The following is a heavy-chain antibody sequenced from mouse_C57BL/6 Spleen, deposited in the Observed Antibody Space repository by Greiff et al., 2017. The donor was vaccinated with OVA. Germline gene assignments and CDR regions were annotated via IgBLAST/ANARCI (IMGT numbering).Heavy chain of an antibody. Sequence: EVQLVESGGGLVQPGGSLSLSCAASGFTFTDYYMSWVRQPPGKALEWLGFIRNKANGYTTEYSASVKGRFTISRDNSQSILYLQMNALRAEDSATYYCASSSSGWFAYWAQGTLVTVSA. D-gene: IGHD3-2*02. V-gene: IGHV7-3*01. CDR2: IRNKANGYTT. CDR1: GFTFTDYY. CDR3: ASSSSGWFAY. J-gene: IGHJ3*01.